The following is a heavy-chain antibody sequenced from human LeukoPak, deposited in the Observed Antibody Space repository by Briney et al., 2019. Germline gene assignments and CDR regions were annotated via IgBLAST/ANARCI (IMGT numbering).Heavy chain of an antibody. CDR3: ARDRGGFTYGEYYFDY. V-gene: IGHV4-61*01. Sequence: SETLSLTCTVSGGSVSNDNHCWSWIRQPPGKGLEWIGYVNYSGSTKYNPSLKSRVSISADTSRSQVSLKLSSVTAADTAAYYCARDRGGFTYGEYYFDYWGQGSLVTVSS. D-gene: IGHD2-15*01. CDR1: GGSVSNDNHC. J-gene: IGHJ4*02. CDR2: VNYSGST.